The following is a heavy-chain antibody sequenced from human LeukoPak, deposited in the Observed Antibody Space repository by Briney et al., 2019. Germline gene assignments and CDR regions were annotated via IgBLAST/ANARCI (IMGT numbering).Heavy chain of an antibody. D-gene: IGHD3-10*01. CDR2: IYYSGST. V-gene: IGHV4-61*01. J-gene: IGHJ4*02. CDR3: ARDRTRLGGYYFDY. Sequence: PSETLSLTCTVSGGSVSSGSYYWSWIRQPPGKGLEWIGYIYYSGSTNYNPSLKSRVTMSVDTSKSQFSLKLSSVTAADTAVYYCARDRTRLGGYYFDYWGQGTLVTVSS. CDR1: GGSVSSGSYY.